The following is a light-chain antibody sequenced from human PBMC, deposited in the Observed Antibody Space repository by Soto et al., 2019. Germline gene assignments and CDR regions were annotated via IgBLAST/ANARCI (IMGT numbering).Light chain of an antibody. J-gene: IGKJ5*01. CDR1: QSVLYSPNNKHY. CDR2: RAS. Sequence: DIGMTQSPDSLAVSLGERATINCKSSQSVLYSPNNKHYLAWYQQKPGQPPKLLIYRASTRESGVPDRFSGSGSGTDYTLTISRLQAEDVAVYYCQQYYSTPLTFGQGTGLEIK. V-gene: IGKV4-1*01. CDR3: QQYYSTPLT.